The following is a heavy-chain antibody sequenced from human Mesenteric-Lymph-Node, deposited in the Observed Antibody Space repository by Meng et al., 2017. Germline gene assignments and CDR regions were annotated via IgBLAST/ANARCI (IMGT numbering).Heavy chain of an antibody. CDR3: AREYYYDSSGYYLYYYYGMDV. CDR1: GFTFSSYA. D-gene: IGHD3-22*01. V-gene: IGHV3-30*01. J-gene: IGHJ6*02. Sequence: GESLKISCAASGFTFSSYAMHWVRQAPGNGLEWVAVISYDGSNKYYADSVKGRFTISRDNSKNTLYLQMNSLRAEDTAVYYCAREYYYDSSGYYLYYYYGMDVWGQGTTVTVSS. CDR2: ISYDGSNK.